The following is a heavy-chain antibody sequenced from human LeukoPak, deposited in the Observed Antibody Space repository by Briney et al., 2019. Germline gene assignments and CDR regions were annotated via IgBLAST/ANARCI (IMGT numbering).Heavy chain of an antibody. J-gene: IGHJ6*01. CDR2: INHSGST. V-gene: IGHV4-34*09. Sequence: PSETLSLTCAVYGGSFSGYYWSWIRQPPGKGLEWIGAINHSGSTNYNPSLKSRVTISVDTSKNQFSLKLSSVTAADTAVYYCAREAYYDILTGYYIGYYYYGMDVWGQGTPVTVSS. CDR3: AREAYYDILTGYYIGYYYYGMDV. CDR1: GGSFSGYY. D-gene: IGHD3-9*01.